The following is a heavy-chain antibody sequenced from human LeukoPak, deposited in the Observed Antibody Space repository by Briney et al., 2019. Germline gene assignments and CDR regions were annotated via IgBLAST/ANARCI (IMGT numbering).Heavy chain of an antibody. CDR3: ARAPGEIVGPPDKYYFDY. Sequence: VASATVSCTASGYTFTTYGVSWVRQAPGQGLEWMGWISAYNGNTNYAQKLQGRVTMTTDTSTSTAYMELRSLRSDDTAVYYCARAPGEIVGPPDKYYFDYWGQGTLVTVSP. CDR2: ISAYNGNT. CDR1: GYTFTTYG. D-gene: IGHD1-26*01. V-gene: IGHV1-18*01. J-gene: IGHJ4*02.